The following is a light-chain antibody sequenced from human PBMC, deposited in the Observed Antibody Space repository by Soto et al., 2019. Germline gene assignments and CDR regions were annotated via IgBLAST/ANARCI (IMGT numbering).Light chain of an antibody. CDR1: SSDVGGYNY. J-gene: IGLJ2*01. V-gene: IGLV2-14*01. CDR2: YVS. CDR3: SSYTTSSTLVV. Sequence: QSVLTQPASVSGSPGQSITISCTGTSSDVGGYNYVSWYQQHPGKAPKVMIYYVSNRPSGVSGRFSGSKSGNTASLTISGLQAGDEADYYCSSYTTSSTLVVFGGGTKLTVL.